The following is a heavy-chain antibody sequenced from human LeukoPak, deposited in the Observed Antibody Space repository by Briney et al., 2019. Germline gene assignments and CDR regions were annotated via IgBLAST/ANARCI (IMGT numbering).Heavy chain of an antibody. V-gene: IGHV3-9*01. CDR3: AKPRTMVRGVITCFDY. J-gene: IGHJ4*02. D-gene: IGHD3-10*01. CDR1: GFTFDDYA. CDR2: ISWNSDTI. Sequence: GRSLRLSCAASGFTFDDYAMHWVRQAPGKGLEWVSGISWNSDTIGYADSVKGRFTISRDNAKNSLYLQMNSLRAEDTALYYCAKPRTMVRGVITCFDYWGQGTLVTVSS.